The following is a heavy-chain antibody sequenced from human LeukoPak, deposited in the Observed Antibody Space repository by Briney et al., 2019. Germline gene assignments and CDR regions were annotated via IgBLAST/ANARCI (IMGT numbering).Heavy chain of an antibody. J-gene: IGHJ4*02. CDR1: GHTFIGYY. CDR2: INPNSGGT. V-gene: IGHV1-2*02. CDR3: ASPVGGIYCSGGSCYELDY. D-gene: IGHD2-15*01. Sequence: APVKASCKAAGHTFIGYYMHWVTQAPGQRLEWMGWINPNSGGTNYAQKFQGRVTMTRDTSISTAYMELSSLRSEDTAVYYCASPVGGIYCSGGSCYELDYWGQGTLVTVSS.